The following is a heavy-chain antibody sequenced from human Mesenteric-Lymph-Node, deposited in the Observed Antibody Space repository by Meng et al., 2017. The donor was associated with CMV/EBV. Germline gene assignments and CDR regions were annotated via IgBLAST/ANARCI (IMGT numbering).Heavy chain of an antibody. Sequence: ASVKVSWKASGYTFTDYYMHWVRQAPGQGLEWMGWINSNSGGTNYAQKFQGRVTMTRDTSITTAYMELSSLKSDDTAVYYCTLWFGELLPIAVFDYWGQGTLVTVSS. CDR1: GYTFTDYY. J-gene: IGHJ4*02. CDR2: INSNSGGT. D-gene: IGHD3-10*01. V-gene: IGHV1-2*02. CDR3: TLWFGELLPIAVFDY.